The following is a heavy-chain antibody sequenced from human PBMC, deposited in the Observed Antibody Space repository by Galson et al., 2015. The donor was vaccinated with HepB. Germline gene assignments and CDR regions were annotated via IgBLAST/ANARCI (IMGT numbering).Heavy chain of an antibody. CDR3: ARRGGRYYYDTSEYPHAFDY. CDR2: ISSTGTTM. CDR1: GFTFSSYT. V-gene: IGHV3-48*01. J-gene: IGHJ4*02. Sequence: SLRLSCAASGFTFSSYTMNWVRQAPGKGLESVSYISSTGTTMYYADSAKGRFTISRDNAQNSLYLQMNSLRAEDTAIYYCARRGGRYYYDTSEYPHAFDYWGQGTLVTVSS. D-gene: IGHD3-22*01.